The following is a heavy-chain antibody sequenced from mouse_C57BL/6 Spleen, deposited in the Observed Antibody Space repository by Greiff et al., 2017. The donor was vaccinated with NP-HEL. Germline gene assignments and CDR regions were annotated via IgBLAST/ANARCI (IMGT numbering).Heavy chain of an antibody. J-gene: IGHJ1*03. CDR2: INPNNGGT. Sequence: EVQLQQSGPELVKPGASVKISCKASGYTFTDYYMNWVKQSHGKSLEWIGEINPNNGGTSYNQKFKGKATVTVDKSSSTAYMELRSLTSEDSAVYYCERGAGKSYWYFDVWGTGTTVTVSS. CDR1: GYTFTDYY. V-gene: IGHV1-26*01. CDR3: ERGAGKSYWYFDV.